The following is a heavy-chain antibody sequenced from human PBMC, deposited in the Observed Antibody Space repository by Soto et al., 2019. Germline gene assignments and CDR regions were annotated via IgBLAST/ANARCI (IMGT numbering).Heavy chain of an antibody. Sequence: PSETRSLTCTLSGGSISSHSWSWVRQAPGKGLEWIGHIYYMGSTTYNPTLRSRSTLSVDTSNNQFSLKLNSVTTADTAVYYCARDGREASGMDVWGQGTKVTVSS. D-gene: IGHD1-26*01. CDR3: ARDGREASGMDV. V-gene: IGHV4-59*11. CDR2: IYYMGST. J-gene: IGHJ6*02. CDR1: GGSISSHS.